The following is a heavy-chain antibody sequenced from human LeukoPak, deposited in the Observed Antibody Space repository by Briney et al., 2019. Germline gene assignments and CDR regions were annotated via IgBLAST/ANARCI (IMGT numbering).Heavy chain of an antibody. CDR3: ARDCSGGSCYSAYWFDP. CDR1: GFTFSSYS. J-gene: IGHJ5*02. V-gene: IGHV3-21*01. Sequence: GGSLRLSCAASGFTFSSYSMNWVRQAPGKGLEWVSSISSSSSYIYYADSVKGRFTISRDNAKNSLYLQMNSLRAEDTAVYYCARDCSGGSCYSAYWFDPWGQGTLVTVSP. CDR2: ISSSSSYI. D-gene: IGHD2-15*01.